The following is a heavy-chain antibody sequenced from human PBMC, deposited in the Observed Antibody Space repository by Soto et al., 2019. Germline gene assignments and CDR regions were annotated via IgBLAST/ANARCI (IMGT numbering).Heavy chain of an antibody. V-gene: IGHV3-48*02. J-gene: IGHJ4*02. CDR1: GFTFSTYS. CDR3: VRDAGSLGY. CDR2: ISGSGGTI. Sequence: DVKLVESGGGLVQPGGSLRLAGAGSGFTFSTYSMDWVRQAQGKGLEWISYISGSGGTIYYADSVKGRFTVSRDNAKNSLYLQMSSLRDEDTAVYYCVRDAGSLGYWGQGTLVTVSS.